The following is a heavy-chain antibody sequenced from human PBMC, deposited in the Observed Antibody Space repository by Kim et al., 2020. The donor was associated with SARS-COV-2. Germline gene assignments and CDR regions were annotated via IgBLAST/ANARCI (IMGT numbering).Heavy chain of an antibody. CDR1: GGSFSGYY. CDR3: ARMGWLQFGPRGYGMDV. D-gene: IGHD5-12*01. CDR2: INHSGST. J-gene: IGHJ6*02. V-gene: IGHV4-34*01. Sequence: SETLSLTCAVYGGSFSGYYWSWIRQPPGKGLEWIGEINHSGSTNYNPSLKSRVTISVDTSKNQFSLKLSSVTAADTAVYYCARMGWLQFGPRGYGMDVWGQGTTVTVSS.